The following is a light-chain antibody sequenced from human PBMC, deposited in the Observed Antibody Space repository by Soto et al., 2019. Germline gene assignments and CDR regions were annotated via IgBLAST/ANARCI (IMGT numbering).Light chain of an antibody. CDR1: LDVRSW. V-gene: IGKV1-12*02. Sequence: DIQMTQSPSSVSASVGDRVTISCRASLDVRSWLAWYQQKPGKAPNLLIYGASTLQSGVPSRFSGSASGTDFTLTISTLQPEQFATYYCQQANGYPWTVVQGTKVELK. CDR3: QQANGYPWT. J-gene: IGKJ1*01. CDR2: GAS.